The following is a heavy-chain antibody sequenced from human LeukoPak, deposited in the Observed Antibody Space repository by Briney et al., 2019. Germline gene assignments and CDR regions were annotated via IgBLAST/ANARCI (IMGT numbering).Heavy chain of an antibody. V-gene: IGHV3-7*03. CDR3: ARGGGLDV. Sequence: GGSLRLSCAAFGFTFNSYWMNWARQAPGKGLEWVASINHNGNVNYYVDSVKGRFTISRDNAKNSLYLQMSNLRAEDTAVYFCARGGGLDVWGQGATVTVSS. D-gene: IGHD3-16*01. CDR2: INHNGNVN. CDR1: GFTFNSYW. J-gene: IGHJ6*02.